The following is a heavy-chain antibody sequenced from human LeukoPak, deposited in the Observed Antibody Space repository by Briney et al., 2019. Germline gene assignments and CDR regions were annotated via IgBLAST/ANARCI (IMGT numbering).Heavy chain of an antibody. CDR3: AREYYDILTGRPFDY. CDR2: INPNSGGT. D-gene: IGHD3-9*01. V-gene: IGHV1-2*02. J-gene: IGHJ4*02. CDR1: GYTFTGYY. Sequence: ASVKVSCKAPGYTFTGYYMHWVRQAPGQGLEWMGWINPNSGGTNYAQKFQGRVTMTRDTSISTAYMELSRLRSDDTAVYYCAREYYDILTGRPFDYWGQGTLVTVSS.